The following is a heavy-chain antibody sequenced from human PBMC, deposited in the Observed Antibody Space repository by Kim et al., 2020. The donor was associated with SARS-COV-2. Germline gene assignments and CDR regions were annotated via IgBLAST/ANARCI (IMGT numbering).Heavy chain of an antibody. CDR1: GGSISSGGYY. CDR3: ARKSAMIVGNAPYNWFDP. CDR2: IYYSGST. J-gene: IGHJ5*02. D-gene: IGHD3-22*01. V-gene: IGHV4-31*03. Sequence: SETLSLTCTVSGGSISSGGYYWSWIRQHPGKGLEWIGYIYYSGSTYYNPSLKSRVTISVDTSKNQFSLKLSSVTAADTAVYYCARKSAMIVGNAPYNWFDPWGQGTLVTVSS.